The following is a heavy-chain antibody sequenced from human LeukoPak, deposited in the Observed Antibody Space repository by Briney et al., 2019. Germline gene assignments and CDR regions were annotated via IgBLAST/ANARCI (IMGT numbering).Heavy chain of an antibody. CDR3: ARVGDTYKRN. V-gene: IGHV1-2*02. D-gene: IGHD5-24*01. Sequence: ASVKVSSKASGYIFTDYWMHWVRQAPGQGLEWMGWVNPNSGGTNYAQKFQGRVTMTSDTSISTAYMELSRLTSDDTAVYYCARVGDTYKRNWGQGTLVTVSS. J-gene: IGHJ4*02. CDR1: GYIFTDYW. CDR2: VNPNSGGT.